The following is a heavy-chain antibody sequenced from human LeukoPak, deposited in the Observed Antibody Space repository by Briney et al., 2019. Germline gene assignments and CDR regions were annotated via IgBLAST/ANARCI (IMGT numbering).Heavy chain of an antibody. CDR1: GFSLNTYG. CDR2: MSYDTKNK. V-gene: IGHV3-30*04. D-gene: IGHD3-10*01. CDR3: ARDGDTAIRGVNFDF. Sequence: GGSLRLSCVASGFSLNTYGVHWIRQAPGKGLEWVAFMSYDTKNKHYADSVMGRFTISRDSSKNTLYLQMNSLRVEDTAVYYCARDGDTAIRGVNFDFWGQGTLVTVSS. J-gene: IGHJ4*02.